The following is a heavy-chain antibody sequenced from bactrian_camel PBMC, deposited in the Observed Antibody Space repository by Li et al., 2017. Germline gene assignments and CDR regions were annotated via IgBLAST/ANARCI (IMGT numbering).Heavy chain of an antibody. J-gene: IGHJ4*01. CDR2: LNNAGTI. Sequence: HVQLVESGGGSVQAGGSLRLSCSASEYTFSSAHCMGWFRQAPGKEREGVAVLNNAGTIMYAASVKGRLAISQDNGKNTLYLQMNDLKPEDTAVYFCAARSNEARCYAGSWYPARAAGGYWGQGTQVTVS. V-gene: IGHV3S53*01. CDR3: AARSNEARCYAGSWYPARAAGGY. D-gene: IGHD3*01. CDR1: EYTFSSAHC.